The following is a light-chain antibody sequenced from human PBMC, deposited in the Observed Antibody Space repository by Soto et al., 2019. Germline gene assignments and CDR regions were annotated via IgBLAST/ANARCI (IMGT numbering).Light chain of an antibody. CDR3: LQDNIFPWT. CDR2: AAS. CDR1: QGIRND. V-gene: IGKV1-6*01. J-gene: IGKJ1*01. Sequence: AIQLTQSPSSLSASIGDRVTITCRASQGIRNDLGWFQQKPGKAPKLLIYAASTLQGGVPSRFSGSGSGTDFTLTISGLKPEDFATYYGLQDNIFPWTFGQGTKVELK.